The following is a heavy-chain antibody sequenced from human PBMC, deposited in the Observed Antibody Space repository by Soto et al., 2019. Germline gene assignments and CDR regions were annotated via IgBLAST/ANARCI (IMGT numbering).Heavy chain of an antibody. CDR3: ARDSGPYSNWDDAFDL. CDR2: ISDGGGST. Sequence: EVQVLESGGGWVQPGGSLGLSCAVSGITFNNYAMSWVRQAPGKGLEWVSAISDGGGSTSYADSVRGRFTISRDNSNNPVPRRVRSLRAADTALYFGARDSGPYSNWDDAFDLWGQGTMVTVSS. J-gene: IGHJ3*01. V-gene: IGHV3-23*01. D-gene: IGHD1-1*01. CDR1: GITFNNYA.